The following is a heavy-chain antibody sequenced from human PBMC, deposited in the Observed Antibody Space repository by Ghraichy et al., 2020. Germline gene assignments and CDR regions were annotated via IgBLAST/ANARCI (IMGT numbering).Heavy chain of an antibody. CDR2: INPNSGGT. J-gene: IGHJ4*02. CDR1: GYTFTGYY. CDR3: ARWTGRVVAATTFDY. Sequence: ASVKVSCKASGYTFTGYYMHWVRQAPGQGLEWMGWINPNSGGTNYAQKFQGRVTMTRDTSISTAYMELSRLRSDDTAVYYCARWTGRVVAATTFDYWGQGTLVTVSS. D-gene: IGHD2-15*01. V-gene: IGHV1-2*02.